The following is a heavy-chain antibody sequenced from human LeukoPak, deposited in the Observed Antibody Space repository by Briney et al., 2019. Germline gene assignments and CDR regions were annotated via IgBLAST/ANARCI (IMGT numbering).Heavy chain of an antibody. CDR2: IYYSGST. Sequence: KPSGTLSLTCTVSGGSIRDYYWNWIRQPPGKGLEWIGYIYYSGSTNYNPSLKSRVTISVDTSKNQFSLRLSSVTAADTAVYYCARLRFGELSWFDPWGQGTLVTVPS. J-gene: IGHJ5*02. D-gene: IGHD3-10*01. CDR3: ARLRFGELSWFDP. CDR1: GGSIRDYY. V-gene: IGHV4-59*01.